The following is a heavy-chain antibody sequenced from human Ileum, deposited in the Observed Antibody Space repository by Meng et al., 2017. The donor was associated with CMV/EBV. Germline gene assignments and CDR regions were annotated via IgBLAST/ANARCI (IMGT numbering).Heavy chain of an antibody. CDR1: GFSLNTNGVV. CDR3: AHRTTVTSVDY. D-gene: IGHD4-11*01. J-gene: IGHJ4*02. Sequence: CTFSGFSLNTNGVVVGWVRQPPGKALEWLGFIYWNGDERYSPSLRSRLTITMDTSKNQVVLIMTNMDPVDTATYYCAHRTTVTSVDYWGPGTLVTVS. CDR2: IYWNGDE. V-gene: IGHV2-5*01.